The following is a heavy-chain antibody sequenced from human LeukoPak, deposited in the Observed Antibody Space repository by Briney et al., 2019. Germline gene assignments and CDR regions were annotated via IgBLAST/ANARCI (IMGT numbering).Heavy chain of an antibody. CDR1: GYTFTSYG. CDR2: IIPIFGTA. D-gene: IGHD5-24*01. J-gene: IGHJ4*02. V-gene: IGHV1-69*05. CDR3: ARISRDGYIFDY. Sequence: SVKVSCKASGYTFTSYGISWVRQAPGQGLEWMGGIIPIFGTANYAQKFQGRVTITTDESTSTAYMGLSSLRSEDTAVYYCARISRDGYIFDYWGQGTLVTVSS.